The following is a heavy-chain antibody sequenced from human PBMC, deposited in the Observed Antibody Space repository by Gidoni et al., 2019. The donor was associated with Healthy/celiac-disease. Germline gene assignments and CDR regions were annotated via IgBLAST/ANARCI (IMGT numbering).Heavy chain of an antibody. Sequence: EVQLVESGGGLVQPGGSLRLSCSACGFTFSSYAMHWVRQAPGKGLEYVSAISSNGGSTYYADSVKGRFTISRDNSKNTLYLQMSSLRAEDTAVYYCVGSVVVAATPLDYWGQGTLVTVSS. CDR1: GFTFSSYA. D-gene: IGHD2-15*01. CDR2: ISSNGGST. V-gene: IGHV3-64D*06. CDR3: VGSVVVAATPLDY. J-gene: IGHJ4*02.